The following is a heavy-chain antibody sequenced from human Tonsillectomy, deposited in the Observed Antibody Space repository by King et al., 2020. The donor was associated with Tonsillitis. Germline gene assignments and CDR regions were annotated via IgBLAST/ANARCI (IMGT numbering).Heavy chain of an antibody. D-gene: IGHD1-1*01. CDR1: GFTFSNAW. CDR2: IKSKTDGGTT. J-gene: IGHJ6*02. CDR3: TTECGGANWNDGGRRYYYDGMDV. V-gene: IGHV3-15*01. Sequence: VQLVESGGGLVKPGGSLRLSCAASGFTFSNAWMSWVRQAPGKGLEWVGRIKSKTDGGTTDYAAPVKGRFTISRDDSKNTLYLQMNSLKTEDTAVYYCTTECGGANWNDGGRRYYYDGMDVWGQGTTVTVSS.